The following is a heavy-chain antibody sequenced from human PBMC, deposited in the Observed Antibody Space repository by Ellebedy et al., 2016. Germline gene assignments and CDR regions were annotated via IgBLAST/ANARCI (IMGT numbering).Heavy chain of an antibody. Sequence: GESLKISXAPSGLTVSSFFMSWVRQAPGGGLEWISTISGGGDTTVSADSVKGRFTISRDNSRNTLYLQMNSLRAEDTAVYYCYYGHYSGSWGQGTLVTVSS. CDR3: YYGHYSGS. D-gene: IGHD4-17*01. J-gene: IGHJ4*02. V-gene: IGHV3-23*01. CDR1: GLTVSSFF. CDR2: ISGGGDTT.